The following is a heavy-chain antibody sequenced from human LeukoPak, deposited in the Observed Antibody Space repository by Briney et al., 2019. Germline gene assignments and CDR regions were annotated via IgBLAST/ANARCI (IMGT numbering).Heavy chain of an antibody. CDR1: GGSISSYY. J-gene: IGHJ3*02. CDR3: ARDHSSSHAFDI. Sequence: SETLSLTCTVSGGSISSYYWSWIRQPPGKGLEWIGYIHYSGDTNYNPSLKSRVTISVDTSKNQFSLKLSSVTAADTAVYYCARDHSSSHAFDIWGQGTMVTVSS. CDR2: IHYSGDT. D-gene: IGHD6-6*01. V-gene: IGHV4-59*12.